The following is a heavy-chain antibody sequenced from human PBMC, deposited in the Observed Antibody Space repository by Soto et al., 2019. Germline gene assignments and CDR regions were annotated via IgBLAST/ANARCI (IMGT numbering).Heavy chain of an antibody. CDR3: ARDGQQMVPFDY. CDR1: GGTFSSYA. D-gene: IGHD6-13*01. CDR2: IIPIFGTA. V-gene: IGHV1-69*12. J-gene: IGHJ4*02. Sequence: QVQLVQSGAEVKKPGSSVKVSCKASGGTFSSYAISWVRQAPGQGLEWMGGIIPIFGTANYAQKFQGRVTITADESPSTAYMALRTLRSEDTAMCYCARDGQQMVPFDYWAQGTRVTVS.